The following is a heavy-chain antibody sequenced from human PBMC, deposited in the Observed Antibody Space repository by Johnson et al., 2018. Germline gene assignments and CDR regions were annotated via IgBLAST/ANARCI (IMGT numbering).Heavy chain of an antibody. V-gene: IGHV3-66*02. Sequence: VQLGQAGGGLARPGGSLRVSCAASGFSVSDNYMSWVRQASGKGPEWVPIMYTSGSTYYAESVKGRFTISRDNSSNTLYLQRNSLRPEDTAVSFCARYHYDSSGFEGFDVWGQGTMVTVSS. CDR3: ARYHYDSSGFEGFDV. CDR2: MYTSGST. J-gene: IGHJ3*01. D-gene: IGHD3-22*01. CDR1: GFSVSDNY.